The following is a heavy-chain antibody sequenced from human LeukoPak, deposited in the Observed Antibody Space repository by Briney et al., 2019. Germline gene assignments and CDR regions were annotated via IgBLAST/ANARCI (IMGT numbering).Heavy chain of an antibody. CDR1: GLTFSSYG. D-gene: IGHD3-3*01. V-gene: IGHV3-30*02. J-gene: IGHJ4*02. CDR2: IRYDGSNK. CDR3: AKTSGIFWSGYYSADHFDY. Sequence: PGGSLRLSCAASGLTFSSYGMHWVRQAPGKGLEWVAFIRYDGSNKYYADSVKGRFTISRDNSKNTLYLQMNSLRAEDTAVYYCAKTSGIFWSGYYSADHFDYWGQGTLVTVSS.